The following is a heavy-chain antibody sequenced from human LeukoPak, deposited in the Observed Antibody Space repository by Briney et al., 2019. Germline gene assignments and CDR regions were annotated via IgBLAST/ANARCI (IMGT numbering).Heavy chain of an antibody. CDR3: ARDQYDTWSRRGNFDS. D-gene: IGHD3-3*01. J-gene: IGHJ4*02. CDR2: ISHDGFI. Sequence: GGSLRLSCETAGFTFSSYVMHWVRRTPGKGLVWVSRISHDGFISYADSVKGRFTISRDNTKNSLYLQMNSLRVEDTAVFYCARDQYDTWSRRGNFDSWGQGTLVIVSS. CDR1: GFTFSSYV. V-gene: IGHV3-74*01.